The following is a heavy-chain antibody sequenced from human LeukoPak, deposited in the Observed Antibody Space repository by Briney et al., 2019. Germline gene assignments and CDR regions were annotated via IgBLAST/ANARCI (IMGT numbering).Heavy chain of an antibody. J-gene: IGHJ4*02. CDR3: ARTQFWSDYYIDY. CDR1: GGSISSGGYY. CDR2: IYNSGST. D-gene: IGHD3-3*01. Sequence: PSETLSLTCTVSGGSISSGGYYWSWIRQHPGKGLEWIGYIYNSGSTYYNPSLKSRVIISVDTSKNQFSLKLSSVTAADTAVYYCARTQFWSDYYIDYWGQGTLVTVSS. V-gene: IGHV4-31*03.